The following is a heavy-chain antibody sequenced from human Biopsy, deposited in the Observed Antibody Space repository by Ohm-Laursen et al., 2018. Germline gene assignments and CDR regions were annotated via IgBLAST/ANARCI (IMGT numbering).Heavy chain of an antibody. J-gene: IGHJ4*02. CDR1: GGSIGSGGYY. CDR3: ARDVYYYESNAWDYFDF. CDR2: IHSSGST. D-gene: IGHD3-22*01. V-gene: IGHV4-31*03. Sequence: TLSLTCSVSGGSIGSGGYYWSWVRQYPGKGLEWIGYIHSSGSTFYKASLESRLTISVDTSKNQFSLKMTSVTAADTAVYYCARDVYYYESNAWDYFDFWGQGTLVTVSA.